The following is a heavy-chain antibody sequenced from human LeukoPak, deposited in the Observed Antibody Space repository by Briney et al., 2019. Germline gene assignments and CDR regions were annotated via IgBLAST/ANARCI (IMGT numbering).Heavy chain of an antibody. Sequence: GGSLRLSCAASGFTFSSYSMNWVRQAPGKGLEWVSSISSSSSYIYYADSVKGRLTISRDNAKNSLYLQMNSLRAEDTAVYYCAREGSGYDYNFDYWGQGTLVTVSS. V-gene: IGHV3-21*01. CDR3: AREGSGYDYNFDY. CDR1: GFTFSSYS. CDR2: ISSSSSYI. J-gene: IGHJ4*02. D-gene: IGHD5-12*01.